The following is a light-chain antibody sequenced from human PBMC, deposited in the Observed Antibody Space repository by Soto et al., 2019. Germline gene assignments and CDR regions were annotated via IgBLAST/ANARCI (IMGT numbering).Light chain of an antibody. V-gene: IGKV3-20*01. CDR1: QSVSRNF. Sequence: ENVLTQSPGTLSLSPGERATLSCRASQSVSRNFLAWYQQKPGQAPRLLIYHASNRATGIPDRFSGSESGTDFTLTISRLEPEDFAMYYCQQYASARRTFGQGTNLEIK. CDR3: QQYASARRT. CDR2: HAS. J-gene: IGKJ2*01.